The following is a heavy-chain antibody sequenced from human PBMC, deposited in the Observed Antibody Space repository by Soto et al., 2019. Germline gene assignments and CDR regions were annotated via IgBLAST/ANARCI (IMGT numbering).Heavy chain of an antibody. CDR1: GVSISSGNW. J-gene: IGHJ4*02. Sequence: KPSETLSLTCAVPGVSISSGNWWTWVRQSPQRGLEYIGEIFHDGTANYYPSFERRVAISVDTSKNQFSLKLTSVTAADTAIYFCARLVYDTRLNYMYFDFWGQGTPVTVSS. V-gene: IGHV4-4*02. CDR2: IFHDGTA. D-gene: IGHD3-10*01. CDR3: ARLVYDTRLNYMYFDF.